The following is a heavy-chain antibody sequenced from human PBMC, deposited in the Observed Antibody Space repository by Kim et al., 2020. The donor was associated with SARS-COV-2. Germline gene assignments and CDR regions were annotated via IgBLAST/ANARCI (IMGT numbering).Heavy chain of an antibody. CDR3: ARSRGQGTYYDFWSGYWRGDYYGMAV. CDR2: TYYRSKWYN. Sequence: SQTLSLTCAISGDSVSSNSAAWNWIRQSPSRGLEWLGRTYYRSKWYNDYAESVKSRITINQDTSKNQISLQLNSVTPEDTAVYYCARSRGQGTYYDFWSGYWRGDYYGMAVWGQGTTVTVSS. CDR1: GDSVSSNSAA. D-gene: IGHD3-3*01. V-gene: IGHV6-1*01. J-gene: IGHJ6*02.